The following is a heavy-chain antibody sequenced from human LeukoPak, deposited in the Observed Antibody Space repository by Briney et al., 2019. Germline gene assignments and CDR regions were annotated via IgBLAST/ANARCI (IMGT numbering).Heavy chain of an antibody. CDR1: GGSFSGYY. V-gene: IGHV4-34*01. CDR2: INHSGST. CDR3: ARDHRAFDI. Sequence: SETLSLTCAVYGGSFSGYYWSWIRQPPGKGLEWIGEINHSGSTNYNPSLKSRVTISVDTSKNQFSLKLSSVTAADTAVYYCARDHRAFDIWGQGTMVTVSS. J-gene: IGHJ3*02.